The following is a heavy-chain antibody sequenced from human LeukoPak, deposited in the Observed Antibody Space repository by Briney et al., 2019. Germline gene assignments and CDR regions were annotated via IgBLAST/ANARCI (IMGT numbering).Heavy chain of an antibody. J-gene: IGHJ4*02. CDR3: AKDIGGSYYVRSSLEY. CDR1: GFTFSSYS. V-gene: IGHV3-21*01. Sequence: PGGSLRLSCAASGFTFSSYSMNWVRQAPGKGLEWVSSISSSSSYIYYADSVKGRFTISRDNAKNSLYLQMNSLRAEDTAVYYCAKDIGGSYYVRSSLEYWGQGTLVTVSS. CDR2: ISSSSSYI. D-gene: IGHD1-26*01.